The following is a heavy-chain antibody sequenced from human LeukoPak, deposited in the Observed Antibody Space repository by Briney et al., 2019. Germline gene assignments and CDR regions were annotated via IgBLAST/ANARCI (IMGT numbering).Heavy chain of an antibody. CDR1: GFIFTAYG. CDR2: ISHDLTYQ. CDR3: ARDVNNYFDY. Sequence: PGGSLRLPCAASGFIFTAYGMHWVRQAPGKGLEWVAVISHDLTYQAYADSVKGRFTISRDDSKNTLYVQMNSLRTEDTAFYYCARDVNNYFDYWGLGTLVTVSS. J-gene: IGHJ4*02. V-gene: IGHV3-30*03.